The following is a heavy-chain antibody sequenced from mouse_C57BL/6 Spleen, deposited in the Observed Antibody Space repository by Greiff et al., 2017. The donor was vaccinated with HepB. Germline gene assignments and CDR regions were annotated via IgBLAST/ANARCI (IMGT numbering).Heavy chain of an antibody. D-gene: IGHD2-3*01. CDR3: ARDPLYDGYWYFDV. J-gene: IGHJ1*03. CDR1: GFTFSSYA. V-gene: IGHV5-4*01. Sequence: EVMLVESGGGLVKPGGSLKLSCAASGFTFSSYAMSWVRQTPEKRLEWVATISDGGSYTYYPDNVKGRFTISRDNAKNNLYLQMSHLKSEDTAMYYCARDPLYDGYWYFDVWGTGTTVTVSS. CDR2: ISDGGSYT.